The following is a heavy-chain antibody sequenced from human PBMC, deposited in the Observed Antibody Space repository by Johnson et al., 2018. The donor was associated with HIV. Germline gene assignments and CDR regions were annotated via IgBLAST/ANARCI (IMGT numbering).Heavy chain of an antibody. V-gene: IGHV3-30*04. Sequence: VQLVESGGGVVQPGRSLRLSCAASGFTFSSYAMHWVRQAPGKGLEWVAVISYDGGLKYYADSVKGRFTISRDNSKNTLYLQMNSLRAEDTAIYYCARDAVISSGCYNVDAFDIWGQGTMVTVSS. CDR3: ARDAVISSGCYNVDAFDI. CDR1: GFTFSSYA. D-gene: IGHD6-19*01. CDR2: ISYDGGLK. J-gene: IGHJ3*02.